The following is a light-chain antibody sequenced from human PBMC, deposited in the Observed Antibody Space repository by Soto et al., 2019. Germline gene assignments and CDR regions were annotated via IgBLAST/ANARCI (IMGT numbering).Light chain of an antibody. J-gene: IGKJ5*01. V-gene: IGKV1-12*01. CDR3: QQSHTSTIT. Sequence: DIQMTQSPSSGFSNVRDSVSITWQASRVISRWLAWYQQKPGKAPNLLIYAASNLQSGVPSRFSGSGSGTHGTITINNLKTEDCATYYCQQSHTSTITFGQGTQLEIK. CDR2: AAS. CDR1: RVISRW.